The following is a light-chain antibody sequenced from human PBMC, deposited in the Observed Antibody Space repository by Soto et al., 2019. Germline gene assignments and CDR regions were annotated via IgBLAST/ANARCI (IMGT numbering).Light chain of an antibody. CDR2: KVS. Sequence: DVVMTQSPLSLPVTLGQPASISCRSSQSLVYSDGNTYLNWFQQRPGQSPRRLIYKVSNRDSGVPDRFSGSGSGTDFTLKISRVEAEDVWVYYCMQGAHGPPITFGQGTRLEIK. CDR3: MQGAHGPPIT. V-gene: IGKV2-30*01. CDR1: QSLVYSDGNTY. J-gene: IGKJ5*01.